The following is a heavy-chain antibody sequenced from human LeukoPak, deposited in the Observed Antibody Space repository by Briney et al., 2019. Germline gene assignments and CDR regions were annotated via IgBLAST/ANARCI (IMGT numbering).Heavy chain of an antibody. D-gene: IGHD4-17*01. CDR1: GFTFSSYS. Sequence: GGSLRLSCAASGFTFSSYSMNWVRQAPGKGLEWVSSISSSRSYIYYADLVKGRFTISRDNAKNSLYLQMNSLRAEDTAVYYCARDLRADYGDDRFDYWGQGTLVTVSS. CDR2: ISSSRSYI. CDR3: ARDLRADYGDDRFDY. V-gene: IGHV3-21*01. J-gene: IGHJ4*02.